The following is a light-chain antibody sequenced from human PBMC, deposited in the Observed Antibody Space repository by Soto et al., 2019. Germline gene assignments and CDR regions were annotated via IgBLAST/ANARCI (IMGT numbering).Light chain of an antibody. CDR3: GSWDSSLSAYV. V-gene: IGLV1-51*01. Sequence: QSVLTQPPSVSAAPGQRDTISCSGSSSNIGGNSVSWYQQLPGTAPKLLIYGDDKRPSGIPDRFSGSKSGTSATLGITGFQTGDEADYYCGSWDSSLSAYVFGTGTKVTVL. CDR2: GDD. CDR1: SSNIGGNS. J-gene: IGLJ1*01.